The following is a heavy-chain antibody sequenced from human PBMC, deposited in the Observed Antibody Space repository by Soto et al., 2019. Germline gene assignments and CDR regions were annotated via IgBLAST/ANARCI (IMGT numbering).Heavy chain of an antibody. CDR3: ARDGVQWLVRGAFDI. J-gene: IGHJ3*02. D-gene: IGHD6-19*01. CDR2: VSAYNGNT. Sequence: ASGKASCKASGYTFTRYGISWVRQAPGQGLEWMGWVSAYNGNTNYAQKLQGRVTMTTDTSTSTAYMEKRSLRSDDTAVYYCARDGVQWLVRGAFDIGGQGTMITAS. CDR1: GYTFTRYG. V-gene: IGHV1-18*01.